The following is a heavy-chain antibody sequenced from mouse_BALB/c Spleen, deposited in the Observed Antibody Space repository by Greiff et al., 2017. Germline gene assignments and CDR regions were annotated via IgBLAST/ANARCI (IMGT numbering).Heavy chain of an antibody. CDR1: GFNFKDYY. Sequence: VQLKESGAELVRSGASVKLSCTASGFNFKDYYMHWVKQRPEQGLEWIGWIDPENGDTEYAPKFQGKATMTADTSSNTAYLQLSSLTSEDTAVYYCSDYYGSSGAYWGQGTLVTVSA. V-gene: IGHV14-4*02. CDR2: IDPENGDT. D-gene: IGHD1-1*01. J-gene: IGHJ3*01. CDR3: SDYYGSSGAY.